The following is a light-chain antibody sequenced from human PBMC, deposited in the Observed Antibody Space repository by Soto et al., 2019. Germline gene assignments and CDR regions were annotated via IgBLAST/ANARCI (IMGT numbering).Light chain of an antibody. Sequence: EIVLTQSPATLSLSPGETATLSCRASQSVNRHLAWYQQKPGQAPRLLIYDGATRGTGVPARCSGSGSGTDFTLTISSLEPEEFAVYYCQQRNDWRRGTFGQGTRLEIK. V-gene: IGKV3-11*01. J-gene: IGKJ5*01. CDR1: QSVNRH. CDR2: DGA. CDR3: QQRNDWRRGT.